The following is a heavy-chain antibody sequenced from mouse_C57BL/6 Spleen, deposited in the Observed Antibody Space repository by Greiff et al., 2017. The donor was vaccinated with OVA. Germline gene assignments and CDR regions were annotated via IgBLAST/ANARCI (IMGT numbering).Heavy chain of an antibody. Sequence: EVQLVESGPGLVKPSQSLSLTCSVTGYSITSGYYWNWIRQFPGNKLEWMGYISYDGSNNYNPSLKNRISITRDTSKNQFFLKLNSVTTEDTAAYYCARDSFYYGSDYWGQGTTLTVSS. CDR3: ARDSFYYGSDY. D-gene: IGHD1-1*01. V-gene: IGHV3-6*01. CDR2: ISYDGSN. CDR1: GYSITSGYY. J-gene: IGHJ2*01.